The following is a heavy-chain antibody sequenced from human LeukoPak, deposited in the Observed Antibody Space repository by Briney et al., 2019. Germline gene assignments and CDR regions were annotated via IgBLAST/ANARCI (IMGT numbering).Heavy chain of an antibody. J-gene: IGHJ4*02. V-gene: IGHV4-39*01. CDR1: GGSISSSSYY. CDR3: ARLGVIPEAYYFDY. Sequence: SETLSLTCTVSGGSISSSSYYWGWIRQPPGTGREWIGSIYYSGSTYYNPSLKSRVTISVDTSKNQFSLKLSSVTAADTAVYYCARLGVIPEAYYFDYWGQGTLVTVSS. D-gene: IGHD3-22*01. CDR2: IYYSGST.